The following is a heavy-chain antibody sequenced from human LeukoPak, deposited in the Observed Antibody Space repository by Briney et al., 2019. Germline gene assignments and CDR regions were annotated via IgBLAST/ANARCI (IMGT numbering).Heavy chain of an antibody. CDR1: GFTLSSYA. D-gene: IGHD4-23*01. J-gene: IGHJ3*02. V-gene: IGHV3-21*01. Sequence: GGSLRLSCTGSGFTLSSYAMNWVRRAAGQGLEWVSSISSSSSDIYYTDSVEGRFTISRDHAKNSLYLQMNSLRAEDTAVYYCVTDYGGSSGAFDIWGHGTMVTVSS. CDR3: VTDYGGSSGAFDI. CDR2: ISSSSSDI.